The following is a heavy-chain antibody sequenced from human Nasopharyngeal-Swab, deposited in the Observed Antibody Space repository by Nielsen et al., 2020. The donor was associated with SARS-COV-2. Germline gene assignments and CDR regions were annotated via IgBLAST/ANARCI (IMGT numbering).Heavy chain of an antibody. Sequence: GESLKIYCAASGFTFSSYGMHWVRQAPGKGLEWVAVISYDGSNKYYADSVKGRFTISRDNTKNSLFLQMNSLSAEDTAVYYCASSPFITVMERALDHWGQGTLVTVSS. D-gene: IGHD3-22*01. CDR2: ISYDGSNK. CDR1: GFTFSSYG. CDR3: ASSPFITVMERALDH. J-gene: IGHJ4*02. V-gene: IGHV3-30*03.